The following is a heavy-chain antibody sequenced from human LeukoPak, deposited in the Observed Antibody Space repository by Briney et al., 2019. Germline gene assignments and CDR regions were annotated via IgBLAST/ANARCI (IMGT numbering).Heavy chain of an antibody. CDR3: ARDRGYSGYDQYNWFDP. Sequence: SETLSLTCSVSGDSFTNYYWSWIRQPAGKGLEWIGRIYTSGSTNYNPSLKSRVTMSVDTSKNQFSLKLSSVTAADTAVYYCARDRGYSGYDQYNWFDPWGQGTLVTVSS. D-gene: IGHD5-12*01. CDR2: IYTSGST. J-gene: IGHJ5*02. CDR1: GDSFTNYY. V-gene: IGHV4-4*07.